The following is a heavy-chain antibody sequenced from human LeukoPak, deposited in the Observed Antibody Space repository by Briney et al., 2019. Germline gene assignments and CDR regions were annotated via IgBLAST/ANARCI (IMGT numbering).Heavy chain of an antibody. CDR2: ISSSGST. D-gene: IGHD3-10*01. V-gene: IGHV4-61*02. CDR1: GDSISSGDYY. J-gene: IGHJ4*02. CDR3: AKTAKYYYGSETYYFFEY. Sequence: PSQTLSLTCTVSGDSISSGDYYWSWIRQPAGKGLEWIGRISSSGSTNYNPSLKSRVTISVDTSKNQFSLKLTSVTPADTAVYYCAKTAKYYYGSETYYFFEYWGQGTLVTVSS.